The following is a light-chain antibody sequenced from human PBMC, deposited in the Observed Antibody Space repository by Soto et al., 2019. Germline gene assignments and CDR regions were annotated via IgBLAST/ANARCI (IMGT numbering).Light chain of an antibody. CDR2: NTY. CDR1: SSNIGSHT. J-gene: IGLJ2*01. Sequence: QSVLTQPPSASGTPGQRVTISCSGSSSNIGSHTVNWYQQLPGTAPRLLIYNTYYRPSGVPDRFSGSKSGTSASLAISGLQSEDEADYYCAAWDDSLNGVVFDGGTKLTVL. CDR3: AAWDDSLNGVV. V-gene: IGLV1-44*01.